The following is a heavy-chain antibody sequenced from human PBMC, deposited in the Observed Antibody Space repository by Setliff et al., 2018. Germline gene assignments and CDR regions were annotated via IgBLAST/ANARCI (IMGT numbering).Heavy chain of an antibody. V-gene: IGHV4-4*07. Sequence: PSETLSLTCTASGGSIGSYYWTWIRQPAGRGLEWIGRIYTTGSTNFNPSLNSRVTMSLDKSKNQFTLKLSSVTAADSAVYFCARVRIVPYCMDVWGKGTTVTVS. CDR3: ARVRIVPYCMDV. CDR1: GGSIGSYY. J-gene: IGHJ6*03. D-gene: IGHD2-15*01. CDR2: IYTTGST.